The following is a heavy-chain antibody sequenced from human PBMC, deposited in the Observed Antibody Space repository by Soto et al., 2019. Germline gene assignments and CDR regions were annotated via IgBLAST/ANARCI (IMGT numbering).Heavy chain of an antibody. CDR1: GYTFTSYG. D-gene: IGHD3-3*01. V-gene: IGHV1-18*01. CDR3: ARDELTIFGVVPYPWYDAFDI. CDR2: ISAYNGNT. Sequence: GASVKVSCKASGYTFTSYGISWVRQAPGQGLEWMGWISAYNGNTNYAQKLQGRVTMTTDTSTSTACMELRSLRSDDTAVYYCARDELTIFGVVPYPWYDAFDIWGQGTMVTVSS. J-gene: IGHJ3*02.